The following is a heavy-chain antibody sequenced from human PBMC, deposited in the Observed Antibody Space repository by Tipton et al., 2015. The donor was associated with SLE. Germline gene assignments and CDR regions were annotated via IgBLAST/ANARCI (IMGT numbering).Heavy chain of an antibody. Sequence: GLVKPSETLSLTCTVSGGSISSYFWSWIRQPPGKGLEWIGNIYSSGSANYNRSLKSRVTMSVDTSENQFSLKLSYVTAADTAVYYCARHGAGDWYFDLWGRGTLVSVSS. J-gene: IGHJ2*01. CDR1: GGSISSYF. V-gene: IGHV4-4*09. D-gene: IGHD3-10*01. CDR3: ARHGAGDWYFDL. CDR2: IYSSGSA.